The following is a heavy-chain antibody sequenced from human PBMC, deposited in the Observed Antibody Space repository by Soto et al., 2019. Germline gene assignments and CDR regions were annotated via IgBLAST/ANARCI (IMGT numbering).Heavy chain of an antibody. CDR2: IYYSGST. V-gene: IGHV4-61*01. D-gene: IGHD1-26*01. J-gene: IGHJ4*02. CDR3: ARAGLGDGSDY. CDR1: GGSVSSGSYY. Sequence: QVQLQESGPGLVKPSETLSLTCTVSGGSVSSGSYYWSWIRQPPGKGLEWIGYIYYSGSTKYNPALKSRVTISVDTSKNQVAPKLSYLTAEDTAVYYWARAGLGDGSDYWGQGTLVTVSS.